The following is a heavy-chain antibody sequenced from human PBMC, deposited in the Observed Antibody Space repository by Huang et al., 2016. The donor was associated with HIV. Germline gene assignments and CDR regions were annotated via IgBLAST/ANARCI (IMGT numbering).Heavy chain of an antibody. CDR3: ARDEDVWGSPPLDH. D-gene: IGHD3-16*01. CDR2: SDPKTGGT. J-gene: IGHJ4*02. V-gene: IGHV1-2*02. CDR1: GYTFTGYY. Sequence: QVQLVQSGAAVKTPGASVKVSCKASGYTFTGYYLTGVRQAPGQGLEWMGGSDPKTGGTNFAQKFQGRVSMTRDTSINTAYMELSTLRSDDTAIYYCARDEDVWGSPPLDHWGQGTLVTDSS.